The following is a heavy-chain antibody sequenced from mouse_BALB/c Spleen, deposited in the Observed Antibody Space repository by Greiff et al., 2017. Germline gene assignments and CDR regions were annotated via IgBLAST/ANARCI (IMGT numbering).Heavy chain of an antibody. CDR1: GFTFSSFG. D-gene: IGHD1-1*01. CDR3: ARSLLRGFAY. CDR2: ISSGSSTI. J-gene: IGHJ3*01. Sequence: EVKVVESGGGLVQPGGSRKLSCAASGFTFSSFGMHWVRQAPEKGLEWVAYISSGSSTIYYADTLKGRFTISRDKPTNTLFLQMTSLRSEDTAMYYCARSLLRGFAYWGQGTLVTVSA. V-gene: IGHV5-17*02.